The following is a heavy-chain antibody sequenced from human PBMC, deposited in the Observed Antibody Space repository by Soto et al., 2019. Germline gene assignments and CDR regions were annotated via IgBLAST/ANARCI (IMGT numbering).Heavy chain of an antibody. CDR3: TSRPTRYCSGGSCYGYYFDY. Sequence: GGSLRLSCAASGFTFSNAWMSWVRQAPGKGLEWVGRIKSKTDGGTTDYAAPVKGRFTISRDDSKNTLYLQMNSLKTEDTAVYYCTSRPTRYCSGGSCYGYYFDYWGQGTLVTSPQ. V-gene: IGHV3-15*01. CDR2: IKSKTDGGTT. CDR1: GFTFSNAW. D-gene: IGHD2-15*01. J-gene: IGHJ4*02.